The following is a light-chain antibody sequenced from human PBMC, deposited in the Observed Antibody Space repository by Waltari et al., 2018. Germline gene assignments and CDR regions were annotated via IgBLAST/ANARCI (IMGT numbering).Light chain of an antibody. CDR1: SSNIGGTY. CDR2: RDD. Sequence: QSVLTQPPSASGTPGQRVTISCSGNSSNIGGTYVCWYQQVPGTAPKLLIYRDDQRPSGVPDRFSGSKSGTSASLAISGLRSEDESDYHCATWDDSLGGVVFGGGTKLTVL. J-gene: IGLJ2*01. CDR3: ATWDDSLGGVV. V-gene: IGLV1-47*01.